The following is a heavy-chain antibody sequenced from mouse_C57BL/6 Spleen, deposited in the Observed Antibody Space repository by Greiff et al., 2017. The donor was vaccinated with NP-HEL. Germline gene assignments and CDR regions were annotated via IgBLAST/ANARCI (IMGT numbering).Heavy chain of an antibody. Sequence: VQLQQSGAELARPGASVKISCKASGYTFTSYTMHWVKQRPGQGLEWIGYINPSSGYTKYNQKFKDKATLTADTSSSTAYMQLSSLTSADSAVYYCARERVAYYSNYYAMDYGGQGTSVTVSS. CDR2: INPSSGYT. V-gene: IGHV1-4*01. J-gene: IGHJ4*01. D-gene: IGHD2-5*01. CDR1: GYTFTSYT. CDR3: ARERVAYYSNYYAMDY.